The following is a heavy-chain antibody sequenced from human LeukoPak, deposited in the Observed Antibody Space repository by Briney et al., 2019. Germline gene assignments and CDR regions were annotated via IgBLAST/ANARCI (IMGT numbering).Heavy chain of an antibody. D-gene: IGHD4-17*01. J-gene: IGHJ4*02. CDR1: GYTFISYG. Sequence: ASVKVSCKASGYTFISYGITWVRQAPGQGLEWMGWISAYNGNTNYAQKLQGRVTMTTDKSTSTAYMELSSLRSEDTAVYYCARASTVTTPFDYWGQGTLVTVSS. V-gene: IGHV1-18*01. CDR3: ARASTVTTPFDY. CDR2: ISAYNGNT.